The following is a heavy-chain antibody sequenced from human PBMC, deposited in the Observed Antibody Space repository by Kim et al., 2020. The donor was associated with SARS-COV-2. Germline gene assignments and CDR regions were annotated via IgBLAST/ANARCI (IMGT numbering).Heavy chain of an antibody. CDR2: IKQDGVDK. Sequence: GGSLRLSCAASGFTFSNYWMSWVRQAPGKGLEWVANIKQDGVDKTNVDSVKGRFTISRDNAKYSLYLQLNSLRAEDTAVYYCARVAAAAHANGYSCQGT. CDR1: GFTFSNYW. D-gene: IGHD6-13*01. V-gene: IGHV3-7*01. J-gene: IGHJ4*02. CDR3: ARVAAAAHANGY.